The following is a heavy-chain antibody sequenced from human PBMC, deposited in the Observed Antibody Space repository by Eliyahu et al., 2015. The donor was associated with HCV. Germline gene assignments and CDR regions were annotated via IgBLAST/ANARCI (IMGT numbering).Heavy chain of an antibody. CDR2: ISYDGNNK. J-gene: IGHJ4*02. CDR1: GYXFSXYA. Sequence: QVQLVESGGGVVQPGRSLRLSCVASGYXFSXYAMDWVRQGPGKGLEWVAVISYDGNNKYYAGSVRGRFTVSRDDSQNTMYLQMNSLRAEDTAVYYCARDTGPGTDRLNFFPHWGQGTLVSVSS. CDR3: ARDTGPGTDRLNFFPH. D-gene: IGHD6-6*01. V-gene: IGHV3-30*04.